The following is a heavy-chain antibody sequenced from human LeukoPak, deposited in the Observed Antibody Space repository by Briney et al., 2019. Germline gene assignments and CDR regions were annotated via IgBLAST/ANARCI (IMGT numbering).Heavy chain of an antibody. V-gene: IGHV3-30*03. CDR2: ISYDGSNK. Sequence: PGGSLRLSCAASGFTFSSYGMHWVRQAPGKGLEWVAVISYDGSNKYYADSVKGRFTISRDNSKNTLYLQMNSLRAEDTAVYYCARDPLPVRGPKEYSGSYPDYWGQGTLVTVSS. J-gene: IGHJ4*02. D-gene: IGHD1-26*01. CDR1: GFTFSSYG. CDR3: ARDPLPVRGPKEYSGSYPDY.